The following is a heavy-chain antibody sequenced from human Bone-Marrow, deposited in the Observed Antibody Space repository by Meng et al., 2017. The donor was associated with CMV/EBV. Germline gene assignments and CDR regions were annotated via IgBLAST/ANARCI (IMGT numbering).Heavy chain of an antibody. CDR2: ISGSGGST. D-gene: IGHD1-26*01. Sequence: GGSLRLSCAASGFTFSSYAMSCVRQAPGKGLEWVSAISGSGGSTYYADSVKGQFTISRDNSKNTLYLQMNSLRAEDTAVYYCARHRSGGDSEFDYWGQGALVTVAS. J-gene: IGHJ4*02. CDR3: ARHRSGGDSEFDY. V-gene: IGHV3-23*01. CDR1: GFTFSSYA.